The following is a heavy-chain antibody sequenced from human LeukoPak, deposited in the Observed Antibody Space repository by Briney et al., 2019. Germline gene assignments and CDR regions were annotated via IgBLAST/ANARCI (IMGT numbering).Heavy chain of an antibody. D-gene: IGHD3-22*01. Sequence: GGSLRLSCAASGFTFSSYSMNWVRQAPGKGLEWVSSISSSSSYIYYADSVKGRFTISRDNAKNSLYLQMNSLRAEDTAVYYCARDGMIVVTSYYFDYWGQGTLVTVSS. CDR3: ARDGMIVVTSYYFDY. J-gene: IGHJ4*02. V-gene: IGHV3-21*01. CDR2: ISSSSSYI. CDR1: GFTFSSYS.